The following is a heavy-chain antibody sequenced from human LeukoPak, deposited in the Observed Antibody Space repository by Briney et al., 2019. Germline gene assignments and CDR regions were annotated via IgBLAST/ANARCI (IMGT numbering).Heavy chain of an antibody. J-gene: IGHJ3*02. D-gene: IGHD3-16*01. Sequence: GGSLRLSCAASGFTFSAYWMHWVRQAPGKGLVWVSRINSDGFSIAYADSVKGRFTISRDNAKNTLYLYMNSLRAEDTAVYYCARFYGGSALDNWGQGTMVTVSS. CDR3: ARFYGGSALDN. V-gene: IGHV3-74*01. CDR2: INSDGFSI. CDR1: GFTFSAYW.